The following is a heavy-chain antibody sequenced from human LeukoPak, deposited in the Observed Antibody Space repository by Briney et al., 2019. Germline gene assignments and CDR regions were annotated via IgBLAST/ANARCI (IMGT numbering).Heavy chain of an antibody. Sequence: PSQTLSLTCTVSGGSISSGGYYWSWIRQPPGKGLEWIGYIYHSGSTYYNPSLKSRVTISVDRSKNQFSLKLSSVTAADTAVYYCARWQYSSSWLNWFDPWGQGTLVTVSS. D-gene: IGHD6-13*01. CDR1: GGSISSGGYY. CDR2: IYHSGST. J-gene: IGHJ5*02. V-gene: IGHV4-30-2*01. CDR3: ARWQYSSSWLNWFDP.